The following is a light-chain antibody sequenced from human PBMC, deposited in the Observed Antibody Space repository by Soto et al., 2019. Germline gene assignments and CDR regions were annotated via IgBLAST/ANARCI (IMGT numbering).Light chain of an antibody. CDR1: QNVGSNY. V-gene: IGKV3D-20*02. J-gene: IGKJ5*01. CDR3: QQHNQWPIT. CDR2: GAS. Sequence: EIVLTQSPGTLSLSPGERATLSCRASQNVGSNYLAWYQQKPGQAPRLLIYGASNRATGIPDRFSGSGSGTDFTLTISRLEPEDSAVYYCQQHNQWPITFGQGTRLEIK.